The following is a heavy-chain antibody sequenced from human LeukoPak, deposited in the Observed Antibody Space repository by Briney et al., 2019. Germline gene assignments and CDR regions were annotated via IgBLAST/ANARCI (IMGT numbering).Heavy chain of an antibody. V-gene: IGHV3-23*01. CDR3: AKVLFVNNIRQFFDD. Sequence: GGSLRLSCAASGFTFSSYAMSWVRQAPGKGLEWVSVISGSGGSTYYPDSVRGRFTISRDNSKNTLYLQMNSLRAEDAAVFYCAKVLFVNNIRQFFDDWGRGTLVTVSS. CDR1: GFTFSSYA. D-gene: IGHD3-16*02. CDR2: ISGSGGST. J-gene: IGHJ4*02.